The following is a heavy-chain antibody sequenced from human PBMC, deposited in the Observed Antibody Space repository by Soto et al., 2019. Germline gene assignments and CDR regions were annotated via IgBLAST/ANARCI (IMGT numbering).Heavy chain of an antibody. CDR2: ISYDGSNK. V-gene: IGHV3-30*18. CDR3: AKIRAVQSPPNDAFDI. Sequence: QVQLVESGGGVVQPGRSLRLSCAASGFTFSSYGMHWVRQAPGKGLEWVAVISYDGSNKYYADSVKGRFTISRDNSKNKLYLQMNSLRAEDTAVYYCAKIRAVQSPPNDAFDIWGQGTMVTVSS. J-gene: IGHJ3*02. D-gene: IGHD1-1*01. CDR1: GFTFSSYG.